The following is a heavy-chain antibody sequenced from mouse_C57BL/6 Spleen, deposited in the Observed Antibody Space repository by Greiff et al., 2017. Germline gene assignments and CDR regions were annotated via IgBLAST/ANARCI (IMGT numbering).Heavy chain of an antibody. Sequence: EVKLMESGGGLVQPGGSLKLSCAASGFTFSDYYMYWVRQTPEKRLEWVAYISNGGGSTYYPDTVKGRFTISRDNAKNTLYLQMSRLKSEDTAMDYCARHGSGYYAMDYWGQGTSVTVSS. V-gene: IGHV5-12*01. CDR2: ISNGGGST. J-gene: IGHJ4*01. CDR3: ARHGSGYYAMDY. CDR1: GFTFSDYY. D-gene: IGHD1-3*01.